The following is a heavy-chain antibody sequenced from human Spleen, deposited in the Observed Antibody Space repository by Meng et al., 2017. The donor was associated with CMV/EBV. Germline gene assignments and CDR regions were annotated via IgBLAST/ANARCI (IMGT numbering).Heavy chain of an antibody. CDR1: GFTFSDYY. CDR3: ARVLQYDDGGAFDI. V-gene: IGHV3-11*04. CDR2: ISSSGSTI. J-gene: IGHJ3*02. Sequence: GESLKISCAASGFTFSDYYMSWIRQAPGKGLEWVSYISSSGSTIYYADSVKGRFTISRDNTKNSLYLQMNSLRDEDTAVYYCARVLQYDDGGAFDIWGQGTMVTVSS. D-gene: IGHD5-24*01.